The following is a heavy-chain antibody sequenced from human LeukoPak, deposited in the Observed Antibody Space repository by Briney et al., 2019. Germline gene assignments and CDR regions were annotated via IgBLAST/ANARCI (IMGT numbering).Heavy chain of an antibody. CDR2: INHSGST. CDR1: GGSFSGYY. V-gene: IGHV4-34*01. J-gene: IGHJ4*02. Sequence: SETLSLTCAVYGGSFSGYYWSWIRQPPGRGLEWIGEINHSGSTNYNPSLKSRVTMSVDTSKNQFSLKLSSVTAADTAVYYCARLVGALRAFDYWGQGTLVTVSS. CDR3: ARLVGALRAFDY. D-gene: IGHD1-26*01.